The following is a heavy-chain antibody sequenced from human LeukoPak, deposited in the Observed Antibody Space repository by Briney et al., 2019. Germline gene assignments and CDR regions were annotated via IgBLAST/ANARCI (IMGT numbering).Heavy chain of an antibody. CDR3: ASIPYPPYYYGMDV. CDR1: GYTFTGYY. J-gene: IGHJ6*02. V-gene: IGHV1-2*02. Sequence: GASVTVSCTASGYTFTGYYMHWVRQAPGQGLEWMGWINPNSGGTNYAQKFQGRVTMTRDTSISTAYMELSRLRSDDTAVYYCASIPYPPYYYGMDVWGQGTTVTVSS. CDR2: INPNSGGT.